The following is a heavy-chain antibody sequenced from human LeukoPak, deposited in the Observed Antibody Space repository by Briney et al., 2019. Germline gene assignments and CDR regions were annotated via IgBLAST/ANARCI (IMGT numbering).Heavy chain of an antibody. Sequence: GGSLRLSCVASGFTFTNAWMSWVRQAPGKGLEWVGRIKSKIDGETTDHAAPVKGRFTISRDDSKNTMHLQMNSLKTEDTAVYYCTPHSGYDSSGYYYWGQGTLVTVSS. J-gene: IGHJ4*02. CDR1: GFTFTNAW. V-gene: IGHV3-15*01. CDR3: TPHSGYDSSGYYY. CDR2: IKSKIDGETT. D-gene: IGHD3-22*01.